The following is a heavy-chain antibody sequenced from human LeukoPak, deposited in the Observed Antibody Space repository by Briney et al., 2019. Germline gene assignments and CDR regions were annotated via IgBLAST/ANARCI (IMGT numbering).Heavy chain of an antibody. CDR2: FDPEDGET. CDR3: ATGKVRRSHYGSGSYLFDY. J-gene: IGHJ4*02. Sequence: ASVKVSCKASGYTFTNYYMHWVRQAPGQGLEWMGGFDPEDGETIYAQKFQGRVTMTEDTSTDTAYMELSSLRSEDTAVYYCATGKVRRSHYGSGSYLFDYWGQGTLVTVSS. D-gene: IGHD3-10*01. V-gene: IGHV1-24*01. CDR1: GYTFTNYY.